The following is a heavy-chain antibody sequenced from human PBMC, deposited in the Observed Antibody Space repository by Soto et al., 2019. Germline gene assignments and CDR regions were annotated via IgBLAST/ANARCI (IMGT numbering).Heavy chain of an antibody. J-gene: IGHJ3*02. D-gene: IGHD1-26*01. V-gene: IGHV3-33*01. CDR1: GFTFSNYG. Sequence: GGSLRLSCAASGFTFSNYGMHWVRQPPGKGLEWVAIIWYDGDKKYYADSVKGRFTISRDNSKNTLYLQMNSLRGEDTAVYYCARVLGLGAIYGAGLDIWGQGTMVPVSS. CDR2: IWYDGDKK. CDR3: ARVLGLGAIYGAGLDI.